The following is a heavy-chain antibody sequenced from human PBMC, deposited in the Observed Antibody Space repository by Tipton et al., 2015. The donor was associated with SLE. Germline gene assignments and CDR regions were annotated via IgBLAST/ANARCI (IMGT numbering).Heavy chain of an antibody. V-gene: IGHV1-69*17. D-gene: IGHD3-3*01. Sequence: QLVQSGAEVKMPGSSVKVSCRVSGGTFNTYTVTWVRQAPGQGLEWMGGIIPTIGITNYAQKFQDRLTITADRFTYAAYLELGSLRPEDTAVYYCAREGENYDDTWFDPWGQGTLVTVFS. J-gene: IGHJ5*02. CDR3: AREGENYDDTWFDP. CDR1: GGTFNTYT. CDR2: IIPTIGIT.